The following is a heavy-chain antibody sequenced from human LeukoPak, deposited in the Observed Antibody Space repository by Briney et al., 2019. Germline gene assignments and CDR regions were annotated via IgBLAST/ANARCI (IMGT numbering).Heavy chain of an antibody. V-gene: IGHV3-48*01. D-gene: IGHD6-19*01. J-gene: IGHJ4*02. Sequence: GGSLRLSCVGSGFTFRSHAMNWVRQAPGKGLEWLAYINRYSNTTSYADSVKGRFTVSRDNVKNLLYLEMTRLRVEDSAIYYCARDLRQWLVCDYWGQGTLISVSS. CDR1: GFTFRSHA. CDR2: INRYSNTT. CDR3: ARDLRQWLVCDY.